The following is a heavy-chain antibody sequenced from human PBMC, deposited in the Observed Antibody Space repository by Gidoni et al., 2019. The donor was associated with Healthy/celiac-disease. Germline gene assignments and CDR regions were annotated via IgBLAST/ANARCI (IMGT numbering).Heavy chain of an antibody. V-gene: IGHV1-69*01. CDR3: ARINSVQGFDY. Sequence: QVQLVQSGAEVKKPGSSVKVSCKASAGTFSSYALSWVRQAAGQGLEWMGGIIPSFGTANYAQKFQGRVTITADESTSTAYKELSSLRSEDTAVYYWARINSVQGFDYWGQGTLVTVSS. CDR2: IIPSFGTA. J-gene: IGHJ4*02. CDR1: AGTFSSYA.